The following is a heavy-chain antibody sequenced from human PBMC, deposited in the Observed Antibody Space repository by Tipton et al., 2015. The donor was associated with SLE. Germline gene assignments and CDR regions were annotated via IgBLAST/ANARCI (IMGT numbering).Heavy chain of an antibody. Sequence: SLRLSCSLSGFTFSSYWMSWVRQAPGKGLEWVANINQDGSETYSVDSVKGRFTISRDNAKNSLSLQMNSLRAEDTAVYYCARDRTGDQYFDYWGQGSLVTVSS. CDR2: INQDGSET. J-gene: IGHJ4*02. D-gene: IGHD7-27*01. V-gene: IGHV3-7*01. CDR1: GFTFSSYW. CDR3: ARDRTGDQYFDY.